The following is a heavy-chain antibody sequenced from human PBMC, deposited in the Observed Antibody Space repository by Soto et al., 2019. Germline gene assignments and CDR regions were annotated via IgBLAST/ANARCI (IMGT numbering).Heavy chain of an antibody. Sequence: DVQLVESGGGFVQPGRSLRLTCTASGITFDEYAMHWVRQAPGKGLEWVSSITWNSGKIGYTESAKGRFTISRDNAKNSLYLQMNSLRPEDTAVYYCGKDLGSATLTAVGSWGQGVLVTVSS. CDR2: ITWNSGKI. D-gene: IGHD2-21*02. CDR1: GITFDEYA. CDR3: GKDLGSATLTAVGS. V-gene: IGHV3-9*01. J-gene: IGHJ4*02.